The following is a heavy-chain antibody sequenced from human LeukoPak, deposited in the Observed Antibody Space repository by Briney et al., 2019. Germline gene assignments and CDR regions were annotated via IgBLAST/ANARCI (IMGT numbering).Heavy chain of an antibody. CDR2: ISSNGAAT. CDR1: RFIFGGYS. V-gene: IGHV3-23*01. Sequence: GGSLRLSCAASRFIFGGYSMSWVRQAPGKGLEWVSSISSNGAATYYADSVKGRFTISRDNSKNTLYLQMNSLRAEDTAVYYCAKGGRSWAFDIWGQGTMVTVSS. D-gene: IGHD4-17*01. J-gene: IGHJ3*02. CDR3: AKGGRSWAFDI.